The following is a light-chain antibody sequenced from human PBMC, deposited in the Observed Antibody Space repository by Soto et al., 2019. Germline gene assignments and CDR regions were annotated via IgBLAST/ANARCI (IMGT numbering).Light chain of an antibody. J-gene: IGKJ3*01. Sequence: EIVLTQSPGTLSLSPGERATLSCRASQSVSRRYLAWYQQKPGQAPRLLIYGASSRATGFPDRFSGSGSGTAFTLTISGLEPEDFAVYYCQQYGRSPFTFGPGTKVDIK. CDR1: QSVSRRY. V-gene: IGKV3-20*01. CDR3: QQYGRSPFT. CDR2: GAS.